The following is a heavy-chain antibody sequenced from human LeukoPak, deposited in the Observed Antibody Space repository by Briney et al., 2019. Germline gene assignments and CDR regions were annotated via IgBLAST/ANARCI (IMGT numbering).Heavy chain of an antibody. CDR2: IKSKTDGGTT. Sequence: GGSLRLSCAASGFTFSNAWMSWVRQAPGKGLERVGRIKSKTDGGTTDYAAPVKGRFTISRDDSKNTLYLQMNSLKTEDTAVYYCTTSYNDFWSGYPNYWGQGTLVTVSS. J-gene: IGHJ4*02. CDR1: GFTFSNAW. CDR3: TTSYNDFWSGYPNY. V-gene: IGHV3-15*01. D-gene: IGHD3-3*01.